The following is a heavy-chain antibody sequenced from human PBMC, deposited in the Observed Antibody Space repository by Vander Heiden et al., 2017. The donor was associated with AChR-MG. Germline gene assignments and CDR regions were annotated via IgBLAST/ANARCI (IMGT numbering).Heavy chain of an antibody. V-gene: IGHV1-46*01. CDR2: INPISGRT. CDR1: GYTFTSYY. Sequence: QVHLVQSGAEVKKPGASVKLSCKASGYTFTSYYMHWVRQAPGQGLEWMGVINPISGRTSYTQKIQGRVTMTRDTSTSTVYMELSSLRSEDTAVYYCARSLGDSSGFDYWGQGTLVTVSS. J-gene: IGHJ4*02. D-gene: IGHD3-22*01. CDR3: ARSLGDSSGFDY.